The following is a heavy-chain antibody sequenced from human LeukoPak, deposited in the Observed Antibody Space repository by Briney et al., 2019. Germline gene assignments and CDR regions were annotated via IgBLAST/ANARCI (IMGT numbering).Heavy chain of an antibody. CDR2: VYPGDSNT. Sequence: GESLKISCQGSGYIFTNNWIGWVRQMPGKGLEWMAIVYPGDSNTKYSPSFQDQVTISADKSITTAYLQWSRLKASATAMYYCVRTPTCSSGSCYPNWFDSWGQGTLVTVSS. V-gene: IGHV5-51*01. CDR3: VRTPTCSSGSCYPNWFDS. J-gene: IGHJ5*01. CDR1: GYIFTNNW. D-gene: IGHD2-15*01.